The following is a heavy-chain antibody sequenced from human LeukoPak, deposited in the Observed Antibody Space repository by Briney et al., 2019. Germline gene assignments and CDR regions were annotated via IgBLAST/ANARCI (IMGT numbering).Heavy chain of an antibody. J-gene: IGHJ5*02. CDR2: ISYDGSSK. CDR3: GGVRGQIDP. D-gene: IGHD3-10*01. CDR1: GFTFSSYG. V-gene: IGHV3-30*03. Sequence: GGSLRLSCAASGFTFSSYGMHWVRQAPGKGLEWVAVISYDGSSKYYADSVKGRFTISRDSSKNTLYLQMNSLRAEDTAVYYCGGVRGQIDPWGQGTLVTVSS.